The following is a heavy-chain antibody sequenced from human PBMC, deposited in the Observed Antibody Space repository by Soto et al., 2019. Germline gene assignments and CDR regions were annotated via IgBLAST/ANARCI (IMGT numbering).Heavy chain of an antibody. D-gene: IGHD3-16*01. J-gene: IGHJ6*02. CDR2: IIPIFGTA. CDR1: GYTLTNYA. V-gene: IGHV1-69*06. CDR3: AMVDVYVTPSPQDV. Sequence: ASVKVSCKASGYTLTNYAISWVRQAPGQGLEWMGGIIPIFGTANYAQKFQGRVTLTADTYTSTAYMELRSLTSNDPASYSCAMVDVYVTPSPQDVWGQGTTVTVSS.